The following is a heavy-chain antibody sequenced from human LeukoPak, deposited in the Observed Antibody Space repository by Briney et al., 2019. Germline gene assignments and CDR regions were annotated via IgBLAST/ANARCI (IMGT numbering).Heavy chain of an antibody. D-gene: IGHD3-22*01. Sequence: SETLSLTCTVSGGSISSYYWSWIRQPPGKGLEWIGYIYYSGSTNYNPSLKSRVTISVDTSKNQFSLKLSSVTAADTAVYYCARNYYDSSGYQDDAFDIWGQGTMVTVSS. CDR1: GGSISSYY. CDR3: ARNYYDSSGYQDDAFDI. V-gene: IGHV4-59*01. CDR2: IYYSGST. J-gene: IGHJ3*02.